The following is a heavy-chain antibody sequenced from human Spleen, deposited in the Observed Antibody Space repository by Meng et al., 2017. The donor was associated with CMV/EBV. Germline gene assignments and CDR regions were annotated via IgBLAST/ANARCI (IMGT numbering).Heavy chain of an antibody. CDR3: ARTPIAVAGSLDY. J-gene: IGHJ4*02. Sequence: GSLRLSCSVSGGSISSGSYYWGWIRQPPGKGLEWIGTIYYGGSTYYNPSLESRVTISVDTSKNQFSLKLNSVTAADTAVYYCARTPIAVAGSLDYWGQGTLVTVSS. CDR1: GGSISSGSYY. D-gene: IGHD6-13*01. CDR2: IYYGGST. V-gene: IGHV4-39*07.